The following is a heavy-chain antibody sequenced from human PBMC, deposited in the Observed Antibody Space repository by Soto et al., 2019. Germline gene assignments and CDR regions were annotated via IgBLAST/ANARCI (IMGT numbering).Heavy chain of an antibody. CDR1: GDSVSSNSAA. CDR3: ARNYDILTDGYYFDY. V-gene: IGHV6-1*01. J-gene: IGHJ4*02. CDR2: TYYRSKWYN. Sequence: AQTLSLTCAISGDSVSSNSAAWNLIRQSPSRGLEWLGRTYYRSKWYNDYAVSVKSRITINPDTSKNQFSLQLNSVTPEDTAVYYCARNYDILTDGYYFDYWGQGTLVTVSS. D-gene: IGHD3-9*01.